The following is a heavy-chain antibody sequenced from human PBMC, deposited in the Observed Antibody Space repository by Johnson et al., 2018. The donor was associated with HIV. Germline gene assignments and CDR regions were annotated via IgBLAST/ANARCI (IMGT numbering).Heavy chain of an antibody. CDR3: ARERRLGGAFDI. CDR1: GFTFFSYG. D-gene: IGHD3-16*01. CDR2: ISYDGSNK. V-gene: IGHV3-30*03. J-gene: IGHJ3*02. Sequence: QVQLVESGGGVVQPGRSLRLSCVASGFTFFSYGMHWVRQAPGKGLEWVAVISYDGSNKYYADSVKGRFTISRDNSKNSLYLQMNSLRAEDTAVYYCARERRLGGAFDIWGQGTMVTVSS.